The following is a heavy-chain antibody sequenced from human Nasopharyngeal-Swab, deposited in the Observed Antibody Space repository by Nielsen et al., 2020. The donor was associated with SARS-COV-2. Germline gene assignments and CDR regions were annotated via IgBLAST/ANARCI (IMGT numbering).Heavy chain of an antibody. D-gene: IGHD6-6*01. V-gene: IGHV1-69*13. CDR3: ARVRVAARRGEDYYYMDV. J-gene: IGHJ6*03. CDR1: GGTFSSYA. Sequence: SVKVSCKASGGTFSSYAISWVRQAPGQGLEWMGGIIPIFGTANYAQKLQGRVTITADESTSTAYMELSSLRSEDTAVYYCARVRVAARRGEDYYYMDVWGKGTTVTVSS. CDR2: IIPIFGTA.